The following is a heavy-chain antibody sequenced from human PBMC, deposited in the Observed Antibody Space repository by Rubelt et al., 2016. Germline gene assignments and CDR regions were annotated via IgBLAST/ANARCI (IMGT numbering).Heavy chain of an antibody. V-gene: IGHV1-2*02. D-gene: IGHD7-27*01. CDR1: GYTFTSYA. J-gene: IGHJ5*02. Sequence: QVQLVQSGSELKKPGASVKVSCKASGYTFTSYAMNWVRQAPGQGLEWMGWINPNSGGTNYAQKFQGRVTMTRDTSISTAYMELSRLKSDDTAVYYCATALTNWGAFDPWGQGTLVTVSS. CDR3: ATALTNWGAFDP. CDR2: INPNSGGT.